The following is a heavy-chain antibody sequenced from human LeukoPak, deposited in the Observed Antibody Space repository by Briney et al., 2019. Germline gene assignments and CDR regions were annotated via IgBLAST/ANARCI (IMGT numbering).Heavy chain of an antibody. J-gene: IGHJ6*02. Sequence: SETLSLTCTVSGGSVSSGSYYWSWIQQPPGKGLEWIGYIYYSGSTNYNPSLKSRVTISVDTSKNQFSLKLSSVTAADTAVYYCAFSGAKVSSYYYGMDVWGQGTTVTVSS. D-gene: IGHD1-26*01. CDR3: AFSGAKVSSYYYGMDV. CDR2: IYYSGST. V-gene: IGHV4-61*01. CDR1: GGSVSSGSYY.